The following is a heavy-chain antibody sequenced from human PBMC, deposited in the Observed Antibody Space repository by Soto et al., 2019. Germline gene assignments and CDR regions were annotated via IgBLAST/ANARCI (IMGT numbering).Heavy chain of an antibody. V-gene: IGHV1-69*01. CDR3: ARGVHYDRSAYYYFY. CDR1: GGTFSSYA. CDR2: IIPIFGTA. D-gene: IGHD3-22*01. Sequence: QVQLAQSGAEVKKPGSSVKVSCKASGGTFSSYAIDWVRQAPGQGLEWMGGIIPIFGTANYAQKFQGRITITADESTSTAYMELRSLRSEDTAVYYCARGVHYDRSAYYYFYWGQGTLVTVSS. J-gene: IGHJ4*02.